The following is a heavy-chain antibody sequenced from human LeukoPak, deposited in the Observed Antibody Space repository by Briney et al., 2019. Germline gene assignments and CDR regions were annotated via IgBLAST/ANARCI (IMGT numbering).Heavy chain of an antibody. CDR3: AKEGSSYYPDY. CDR2: IRYDGSET. Sequence: PGGSLRLSCAASGFIFSDYGMHWVRQAPGKGLEWVVSIRYDGSETHYADSVKGRFTISRDNSRNTLYLQMNSLRTEDTAVYYCAKEGSSYYPDYWSQGTLVTVSS. D-gene: IGHD3-10*01. J-gene: IGHJ4*02. V-gene: IGHV3-30*02. CDR1: GFIFSDYG.